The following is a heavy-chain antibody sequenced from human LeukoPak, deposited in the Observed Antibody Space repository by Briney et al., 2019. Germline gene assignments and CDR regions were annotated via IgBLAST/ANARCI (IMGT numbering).Heavy chain of an antibody. D-gene: IGHD6-13*01. CDR2: IYTSGST. CDR1: GGSISSGSYY. CDR3: ARAEGIAAAGLDY. J-gene: IGHJ4*02. Sequence: PSQTLSLTCTVSGGSISSGSYYWSWIRQPAGKGLEWIGRIYTSGSTNYNPSLKSRVTISVDTSKNQFSLKLSSVTAADTAVYYCARAEGIAAAGLDYWGQGTLVTVSS. V-gene: IGHV4-61*02.